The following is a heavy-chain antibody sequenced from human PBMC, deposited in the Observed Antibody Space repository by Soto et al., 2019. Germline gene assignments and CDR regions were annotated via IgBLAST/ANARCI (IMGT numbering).Heavy chain of an antibody. J-gene: IGHJ4*02. Sequence: XETLSLTCTVSGGSIHTFYWSWVRQPAGKGLEWSGRIFSSGSTSFNPSLESRVAMSVDTSKNHFSLNLSSVTAADMAVYYCAREGSYSAYNFAHGIQLWSFDFWGQGALVTVSS. V-gene: IGHV4-4*07. D-gene: IGHD5-12*01. CDR3: AREGSYSAYNFAHGIQLWSFDF. CDR1: GGSIHTFY. CDR2: IFSSGST.